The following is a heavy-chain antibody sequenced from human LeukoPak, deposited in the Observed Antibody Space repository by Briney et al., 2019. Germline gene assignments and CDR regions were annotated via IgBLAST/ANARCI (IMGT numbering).Heavy chain of an antibody. CDR3: AKAYYCDSSGYEGDAFDI. V-gene: IGHV3-33*06. CDR1: GFTFSSYG. J-gene: IGHJ3*02. CDR2: IWYDGSNK. Sequence: AGGSLRLSCAASGFTFSSYGMHWVRQAPGKGLEWVAVIWYDGSNKYYADSVKGRFTISRDNSKNTLYLQMNSPRAEDTAVYYCAKAYYCDSSGYEGDAFDIWGQGTMVTVSS. D-gene: IGHD3-22*01.